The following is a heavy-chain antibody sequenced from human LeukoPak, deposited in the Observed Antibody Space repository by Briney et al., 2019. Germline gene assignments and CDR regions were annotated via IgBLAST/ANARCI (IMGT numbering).Heavy chain of an antibody. CDR1: GFTFSSYG. J-gene: IGHJ5*02. V-gene: IGHV3-30*02. Sequence: GGSLRLSCAASGFTFSSYGMHWVRQAPGKGLEWVAFIRYDGSNKYYAESVNGRFTISRDNSKNTLYLQMNSLRAEDTAVYYCAKSKTIFGWFDPWGQGTLVTVSS. CDR2: IRYDGSNK. D-gene: IGHD3-3*01. CDR3: AKSKTIFGWFDP.